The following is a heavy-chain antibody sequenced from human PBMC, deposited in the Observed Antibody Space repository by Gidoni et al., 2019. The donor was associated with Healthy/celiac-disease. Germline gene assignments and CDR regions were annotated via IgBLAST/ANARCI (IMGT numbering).Heavy chain of an antibody. D-gene: IGHD3-22*01. V-gene: IGHV1-69*01. J-gene: IGHJ4*02. CDR3: AREVVVVITNSYYFDY. Sequence: QVQLVESGAEVQKPGSSVRVFCKASGGTFRSYAISWVRQSPGQGLEWVGGIIPIFCTANYAQKFQGRVTITADESTSTAYMELSSLGSEDTAVYYCAREVVVVITNSYYFDYWGQGTLVTVSS. CDR1: GGTFRSYA. CDR2: IIPIFCTA.